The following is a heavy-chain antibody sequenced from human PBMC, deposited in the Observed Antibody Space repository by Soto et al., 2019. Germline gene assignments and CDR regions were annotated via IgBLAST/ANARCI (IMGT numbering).Heavy chain of an antibody. D-gene: IGHD2-8*02. V-gene: IGHV4-59*01. CDR2: IYYSGST. J-gene: IGHJ3*02. CDR3: ARLLRLGVFDAFDI. CDR1: GGSISSYY. Sequence: SETLSLTCTVSGGSISSYYWSWIRQPPGKGLEWIGYIYYSGSTNYNPSLKSRVTISVDTSKNQFSLKLSSVTAADTAVYYCARLLRLGVFDAFDIWGQGTMVTVSS.